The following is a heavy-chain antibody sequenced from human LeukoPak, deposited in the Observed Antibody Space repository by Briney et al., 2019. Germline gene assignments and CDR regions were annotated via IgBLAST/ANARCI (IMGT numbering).Heavy chain of an antibody. CDR2: INPNSGGT. D-gene: IGHD6-19*01. J-gene: IGHJ3*02. CDR3: ARVGGWHDAFDI. V-gene: IGHV1-2*02. Sequence: ASVKVSCKASGYTFTGYCMHWVRQAPGQGLEWMGWINPNSGGTSYAQKFQGRVTMTRDTSISTAYMELSRLRSDDTAVYYCARVGGWHDAFDIWGQGTMVTVSS. CDR1: GYTFTGYC.